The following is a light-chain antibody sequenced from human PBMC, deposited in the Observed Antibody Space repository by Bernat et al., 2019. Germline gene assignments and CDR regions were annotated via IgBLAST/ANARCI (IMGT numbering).Light chain of an antibody. CDR1: SSDVGSYNL. Sequence: QSALTQPASVSGSPGQSITISCTATSSDVGSYNLVSWYQQHPGKAPKLMIYEGSKRPSGVSNRFSGSKSGNTASLTISGRQAEDEADYYCCSYAASSICVFGGGTKLTVL. CDR2: EGS. J-gene: IGLJ3*02. V-gene: IGLV2-23*01. CDR3: CSYAASSICV.